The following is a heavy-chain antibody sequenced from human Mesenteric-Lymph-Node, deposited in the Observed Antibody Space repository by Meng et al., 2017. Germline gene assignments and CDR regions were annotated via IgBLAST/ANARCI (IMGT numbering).Heavy chain of an antibody. CDR1: SGSISSGGYY. V-gene: IGHV4-31*03. CDR2: IYYSGST. CDR3: ARSGSGSYYFDY. D-gene: IGHD1-26*01. J-gene: IGHJ4*02. Sequence: QVQLQESGPGLVKPSQTLSLTCTVSSGSISSGGYYWSWIRQHPGKGLEWIGNIYYSGSTYYNPSLKSRVTISVDTSKNQFSLKLSSVTAADTAVYYCARSGSGSYYFDYWGQGTLVTVSS.